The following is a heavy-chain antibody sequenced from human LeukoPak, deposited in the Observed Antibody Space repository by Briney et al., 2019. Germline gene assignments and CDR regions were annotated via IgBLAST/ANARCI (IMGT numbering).Heavy chain of an antibody. CDR1: GFTFSSYA. J-gene: IGHJ4*02. CDR2: ISYDGSNK. Sequence: GGSLRLSCAASGFTFSSYAMHWVRQAPGKGLEWVAVISYDGSNKYYADSVKGRFTISRDNSKNTLYLQMNSLRAEDTAVYYCARDGDRSFDDWGQGTLVTVSS. D-gene: IGHD7-27*01. CDR3: ARDGDRSFDD. V-gene: IGHV3-30-3*01.